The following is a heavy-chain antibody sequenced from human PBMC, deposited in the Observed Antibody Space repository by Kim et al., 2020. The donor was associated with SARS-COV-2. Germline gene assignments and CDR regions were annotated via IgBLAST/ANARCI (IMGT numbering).Heavy chain of an antibody. CDR3: ARLERYYYYYYYGMDV. CDR1: GGSISSSSYY. V-gene: IGHV4-39*01. Sequence: SETLSLTCTVSGGSISSSSYYWGWIRQPPGKGLEWIGSIYYSGSTYYNPSLKSRVTISVDTSKNQFSLKLSSVTAADTAVYYCARLERYYYYYYYGMDVWGQGTTVTVSS. CDR2: IYYSGST. J-gene: IGHJ6*02. D-gene: IGHD3-22*01.